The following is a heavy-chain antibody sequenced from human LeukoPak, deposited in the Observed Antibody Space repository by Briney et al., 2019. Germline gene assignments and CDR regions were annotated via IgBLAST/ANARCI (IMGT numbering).Heavy chain of an antibody. CDR3: ARDQFSGYYDY. J-gene: IGHJ4*02. Sequence: PGGSLRLSCAASGFTFSSYWMTWVRQAPTKGLEWVANIKEDGSEKYYVDSVKGRFTISRDNAKNSLYLQINSLRAEDTAVYHCARDQFSGYYDYWGQGTLVTVSS. D-gene: IGHD3-22*01. CDR2: IKEDGSEK. V-gene: IGHV3-7*01. CDR1: GFTFSSYW.